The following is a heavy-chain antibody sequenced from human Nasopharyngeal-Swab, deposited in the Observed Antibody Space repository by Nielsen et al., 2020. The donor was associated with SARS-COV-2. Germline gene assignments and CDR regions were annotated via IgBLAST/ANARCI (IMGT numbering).Heavy chain of an antibody. V-gene: IGHV3-30*18. Sequence: VCEAPGKGLEWVAVISYDGTNNKYYGDSVKGRFTISRDNSKNTLYLQMNSLGAEDTAVYYCAKLIAVTGSDSWGQGTLVTVSS. CDR3: AKLIAVTGSDS. CDR2: ISYDGTNNK. D-gene: IGHD6-19*01. J-gene: IGHJ5*01.